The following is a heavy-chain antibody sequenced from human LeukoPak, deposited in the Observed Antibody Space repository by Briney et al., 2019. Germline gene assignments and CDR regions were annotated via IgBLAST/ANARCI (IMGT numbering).Heavy chain of an antibody. CDR2: ISAYNGNT. D-gene: IGHD6-13*01. CDR1: GYTFTSYG. V-gene: IGHV1-18*01. J-gene: IGHJ4*02. CDR3: ARPRLKYSSSWYAIDY. Sequence: ASVKVSCKASGYTFTSYGISWVRQAPGQGLEWMGRISAYNGNTNYAQKLQGRVTMTTDTSTSTAYMELRSLRSDDTAVYYCARPRLKYSSSWYAIDYWGQGTLVTVSS.